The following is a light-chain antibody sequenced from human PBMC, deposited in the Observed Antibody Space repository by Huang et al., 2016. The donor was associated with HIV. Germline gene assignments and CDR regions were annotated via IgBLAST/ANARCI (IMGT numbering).Light chain of an antibody. J-gene: IGKJ2*01. Sequence: DIQMTQSPSSLSASVGDRVTISCRSSQDICNSLAWYQQRPGETPRLLLFAGSRLESWVPSRFSGSRSGTDFTFTISSLQPEDFASYYCQQYYTKPFTFGQGTKLEIK. CDR1: QDICNS. CDR2: AGS. V-gene: IGKV1-NL1*01. CDR3: QQYYTKPFT.